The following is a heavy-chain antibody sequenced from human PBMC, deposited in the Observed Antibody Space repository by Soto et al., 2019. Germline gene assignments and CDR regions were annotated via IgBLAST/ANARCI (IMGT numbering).Heavy chain of an antibody. J-gene: IGHJ3*02. CDR3: ARDVRIAQLSDAFHI. Sequence: QVQLEQSGPEVKKPGASVKVSCKASGYTFTSSGISWVGQTPGQGLEWMGWISTYNGNTKYAQHLQGRVTMTTDTSTSTAYMELRSLRSDDTAVYYCARDVRIAQLSDAFHIWGQGAMVTVSS. D-gene: IGHD1-1*01. CDR2: ISTYNGNT. CDR1: GYTFTSSG. V-gene: IGHV1-18*01.